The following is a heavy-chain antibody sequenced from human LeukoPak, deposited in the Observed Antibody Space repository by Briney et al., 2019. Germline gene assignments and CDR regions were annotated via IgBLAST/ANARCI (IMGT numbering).Heavy chain of an antibody. D-gene: IGHD2-15*01. J-gene: IGHJ5*02. Sequence: GGSLRLSCAASGFTVSSNYMSWVRRAPGKGLEWVASISTSSSYIYYADSVRGRFTIARDNAKKSLYLQMNSLRAEDTAVYSCARGADGVSSNSRGWFDPWGQGTLVTVSS. CDR2: ISTSSSYI. CDR3: ARGADGVSSNSRGWFDP. CDR1: GFTVSSNY. V-gene: IGHV3-21*01.